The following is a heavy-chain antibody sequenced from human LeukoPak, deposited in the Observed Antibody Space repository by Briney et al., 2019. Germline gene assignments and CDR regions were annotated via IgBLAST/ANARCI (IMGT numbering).Heavy chain of an antibody. CDR1: EFTFSECA. CDR2: ISYDGSNK. Sequence: GGSLRLSCAASEFTFSECAMHWVRQAPGKGLEWVAGISYDGSNKYYADSVKGRFTISRDSSKSTLYLQMNSLTSEDTAVYYCAKERSTWVIDYWGQGTLVTVSS. J-gene: IGHJ4*02. V-gene: IGHV3-30*18. CDR3: AKERSTWVIDY. D-gene: IGHD6-13*01.